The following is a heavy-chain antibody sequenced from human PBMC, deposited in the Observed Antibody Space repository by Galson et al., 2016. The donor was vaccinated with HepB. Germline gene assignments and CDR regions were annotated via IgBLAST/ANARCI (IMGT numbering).Heavy chain of an antibody. CDR1: GFTFNNYW. V-gene: IGHV3-7*01. Sequence: SLRLSCAASGFTFNNYWMSWVRQAPGKGLEWVANIKQNGSEKYYVDSVKGRFTISRDNAKNSLYLQMNSLRAEDTAVYYCARAPLRYYGMGVWGQGTTVTVSS. CDR2: IKQNGSEK. CDR3: ARAPLRYYGMGV. D-gene: IGHD3-10*01. J-gene: IGHJ6*02.